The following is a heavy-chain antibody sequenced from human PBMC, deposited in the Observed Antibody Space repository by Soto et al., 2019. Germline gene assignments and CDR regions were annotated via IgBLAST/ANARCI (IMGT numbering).Heavy chain of an antibody. D-gene: IGHD5-12*01. CDR3: ASHLEHGYPLDS. CDR2: ISSSSSYI. V-gene: IGHV3-21*01. CDR1: GFTFSSYS. J-gene: IGHJ4*02. Sequence: PGGSLRLSCAASGFTFSSYSMNWVRQAPGKGLEWVSSISSSSSYIYYADSVKGRFTISRDNAKNSLYLQLNSLRAEDTAVYYCASHLEHGYPLDSWGQGTLVTVSS.